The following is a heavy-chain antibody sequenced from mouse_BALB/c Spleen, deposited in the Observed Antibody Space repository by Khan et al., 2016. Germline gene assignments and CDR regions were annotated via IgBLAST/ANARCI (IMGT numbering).Heavy chain of an antibody. CDR3: AREETVPRMDY. J-gene: IGHJ4*01. Sequence: DLVKPGASVKLSCKASGYTFTSYWINWIKQRPGQGLEWIGRIAPGSGSTSYNEIFKGKATLTVDTSSCTAYIQLSSLSSEDSAVYFCAREETVPRMDYWCQGTSVTVSS. CDR2: IAPGSGST. CDR1: GYTFTSYW. V-gene: IGHV1S41*01. D-gene: IGHD1-1*01.